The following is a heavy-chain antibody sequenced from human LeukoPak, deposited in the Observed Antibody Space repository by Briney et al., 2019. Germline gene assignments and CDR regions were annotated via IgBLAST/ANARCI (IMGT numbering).Heavy chain of an antibody. D-gene: IGHD1-7*01. CDR3: ARGRLELRSTFDP. Sequence: KPSETLSLTCTVSGGSISSYYWSWIRQPPGKGLEWIGYIYYSGSTYYNPSLKSRVTISVDTSKNQFSLKLSSVTAADTAVYYCARGRLELRSTFDPWGQGTLVTVSS. J-gene: IGHJ5*02. CDR2: IYYSGST. V-gene: IGHV4-59*12. CDR1: GGSISSYY.